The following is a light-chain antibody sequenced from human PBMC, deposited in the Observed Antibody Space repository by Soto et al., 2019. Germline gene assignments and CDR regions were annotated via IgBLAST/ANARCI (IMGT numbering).Light chain of an antibody. CDR3: SSYAGSSTMV. Sequence: QSALTQPPSASGSPGQSVTISCTGTSSDVGGYNYVSWYQQHPGKAPKLMIYEVSKLPSGVPDRFSGSKSGNTASLTVSGLQAEDEADYYCSSYAGSSTMVFGGGTKLTVL. V-gene: IGLV2-8*01. CDR2: EVS. J-gene: IGLJ2*01. CDR1: SSDVGGYNY.